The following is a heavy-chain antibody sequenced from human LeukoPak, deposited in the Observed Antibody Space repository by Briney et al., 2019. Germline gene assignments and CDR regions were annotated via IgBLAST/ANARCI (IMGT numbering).Heavy chain of an antibody. CDR3: ARHISSGGTYAHFDY. J-gene: IGHJ4*02. Sequence: KASETLSLTCTVSGSMYNYYWSWIRQPPGKGLEWIGYIHYNGITNYSPSLKSRVTMSLDTSKNQVSLKLNSVSAADTAVYYCARHISSGGTYAHFDYWGQGTLVTASS. CDR2: IHYNGIT. D-gene: IGHD1-26*01. CDR1: GSMYNYY. V-gene: IGHV4-59*08.